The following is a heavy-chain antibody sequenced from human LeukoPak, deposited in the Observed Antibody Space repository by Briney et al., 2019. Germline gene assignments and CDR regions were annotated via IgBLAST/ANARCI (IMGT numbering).Heavy chain of an antibody. J-gene: IGHJ6*02. V-gene: IGHV3-7*01. CDR2: IKKDGSVK. D-gene: IGHD7-27*01. Sequence: GGSLRLSCAASGFTVSSSYMSWVRQAPGKGLEWVADIKKDGSVKEYVDSVKGRFKISRDNAKNSLCLQMDSLRAEDTAVYYCATYTNWVAGDVWGQGTTVSVSS. CDR1: GFTVSSSY. CDR3: ATYTNWVAGDV.